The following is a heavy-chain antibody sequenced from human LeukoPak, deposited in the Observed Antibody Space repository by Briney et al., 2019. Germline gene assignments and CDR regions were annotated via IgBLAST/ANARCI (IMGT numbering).Heavy chain of an antibody. CDR1: GGSISSYY. V-gene: IGHV4-59*01. Sequence: KPSETLSLTCTVSGGSISSYYWSWIRQPPGKGLEWIGYIYYSGSTNYNPSLKSRVTISVDTSKNQFSLKLSSVTAADTAVYYCARTDEVADGLDYWGQGTLVTVSS. D-gene: IGHD2-21*01. CDR3: ARTDEVADGLDY. J-gene: IGHJ4*02. CDR2: IYYSGST.